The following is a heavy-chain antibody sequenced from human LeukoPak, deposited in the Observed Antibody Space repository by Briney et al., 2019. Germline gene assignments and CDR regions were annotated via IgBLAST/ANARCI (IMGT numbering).Heavy chain of an antibody. V-gene: IGHV1-69*13. Sequence: ASVKVSCKASVGTFSSYAISWVGQAPGQGLEWMGGIIPIFGTAHYAQKFQGRVTITADESTSTAYIELSSLQSEDTAVYYCARDRVVVGVTHAVYYYYMDVWGKGTTVTVSS. D-gene: IGHD2-15*01. J-gene: IGHJ6*03. CDR1: VGTFSSYA. CDR3: ARDRVVVGVTHAVYYYYMDV. CDR2: IIPIFGTA.